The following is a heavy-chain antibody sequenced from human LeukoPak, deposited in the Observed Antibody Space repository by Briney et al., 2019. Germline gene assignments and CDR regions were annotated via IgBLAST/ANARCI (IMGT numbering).Heavy chain of an antibody. Sequence: SQTLSLTCVISGDSVSSNSAAWKWIRQSPSRGLEWLGRTYYRSEWFHDYAVSVKSRMIINPDTSKNQFSLQLNSVTPEDTAIYYCVGGGTSVAGMDVWGQGTTVTVSS. J-gene: IGHJ6*02. CDR2: TYYRSEWFH. V-gene: IGHV6-1*01. CDR1: GDSVSSNSAA. CDR3: VGGGTSVAGMDV. D-gene: IGHD1-1*01.